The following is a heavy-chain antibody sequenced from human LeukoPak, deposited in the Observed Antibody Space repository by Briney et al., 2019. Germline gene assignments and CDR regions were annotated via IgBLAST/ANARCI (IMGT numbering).Heavy chain of an antibody. D-gene: IGHD3-22*01. CDR2: ISGSGGST. CDR1: GFTFSSYA. Sequence: GGSLRLSCAASGFTFSSYAMSWVRQAPGKGLEWVSAISGSGGSTYYADSVKGWFTISRDNSKNTLYLQMNSLRAEDTAVYYCAKGDYYDSSGYPDYWGQGTLVTVSS. V-gene: IGHV3-23*01. CDR3: AKGDYYDSSGYPDY. J-gene: IGHJ4*02.